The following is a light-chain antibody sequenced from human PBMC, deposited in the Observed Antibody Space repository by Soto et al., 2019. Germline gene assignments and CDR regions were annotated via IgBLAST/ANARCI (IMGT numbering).Light chain of an antibody. V-gene: IGKV1-5*03. CDR3: QQHSSFWT. J-gene: IGKJ1*01. CDR1: QSISTW. Sequence: DIQMTQSPSTLSPSVGARVTITCRASQSISTWLAWYQQKPGKAPKLLIYKSSSLESGVPSRFSGSGSGTEFTLTISSLQPDDFATYYCQQHSSFWTFGQGTKVEIK. CDR2: KSS.